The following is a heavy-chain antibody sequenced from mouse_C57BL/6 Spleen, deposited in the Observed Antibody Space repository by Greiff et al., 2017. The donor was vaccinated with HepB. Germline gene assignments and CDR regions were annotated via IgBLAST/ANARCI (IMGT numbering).Heavy chain of an antibody. CDR3: ARVDEGGYYAMDY. D-gene: IGHD2-3*01. V-gene: IGHV1-50*01. Sequence: QVQLQQPGAELVKPGASVKLSCKASGYTFTSYWMQWVKQRPGQGLEWIGEIDPSDSYTNYNQKFKGKATLTVDTSSSTAYMQLSSLTSEDSAVYYCARVDEGGYYAMDYWGQGTSVTVSS. J-gene: IGHJ4*01. CDR1: GYTFTSYW. CDR2: IDPSDSYT.